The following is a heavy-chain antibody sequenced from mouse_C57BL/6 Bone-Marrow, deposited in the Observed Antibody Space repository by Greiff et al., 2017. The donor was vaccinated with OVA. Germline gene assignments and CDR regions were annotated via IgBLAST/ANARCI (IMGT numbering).Heavy chain of an antibody. V-gene: IGHV1-15*01. CDR3: TRPTYYGSSSPWFAY. Sequence: VKLVESGAELVRPGASVTLSCKASGYTFTDYEMHWVKQTPVHGLEWIGAIDPETGGTAYNQKFKGKAILTADKSSSTAYMELRSLTSEDSAVYYCTRPTYYGSSSPWFAYWGQGTLVTVSA. CDR2: IDPETGGT. D-gene: IGHD1-1*01. J-gene: IGHJ3*01. CDR1: GYTFTDYE.